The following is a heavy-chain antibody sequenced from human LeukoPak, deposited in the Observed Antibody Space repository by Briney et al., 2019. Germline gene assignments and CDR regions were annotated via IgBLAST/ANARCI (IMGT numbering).Heavy chain of an antibody. Sequence: PGRSLSLSCAASGFTFDDYAMHWVRHAPGTGLEWVSGISWNSGSIGYADSVKSRFTTSRDNAKNSLYLQMNSLRAEDTALYYCAKEGRLAARPLDYWGQGTLVTVSS. J-gene: IGHJ4*02. CDR3: AKEGRLAARPLDY. CDR2: ISWNSGSI. V-gene: IGHV3-9*01. CDR1: GFTFDDYA. D-gene: IGHD6-6*01.